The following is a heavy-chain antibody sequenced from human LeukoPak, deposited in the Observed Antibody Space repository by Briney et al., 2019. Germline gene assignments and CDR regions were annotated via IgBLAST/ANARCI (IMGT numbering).Heavy chain of an antibody. V-gene: IGHV3-30*02. J-gene: IGHJ4*02. CDR3: GRDGPNSSDYYFDY. Sequence: GGSLRLSCAASGFTFSTYGMHWVRQAPGKGLEWVAFIRYDGSNKYYADSVKGRFTISRDNSKNTLYLQMNSLRAEDTAVYYCGRDGPNSSDYYFDYWGQGTLVTVSS. D-gene: IGHD3-22*01. CDR1: GFTFSTYG. CDR2: IRYDGSNK.